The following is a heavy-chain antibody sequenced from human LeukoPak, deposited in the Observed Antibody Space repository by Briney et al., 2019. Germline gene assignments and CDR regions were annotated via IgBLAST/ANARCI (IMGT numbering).Heavy chain of an antibody. Sequence: PGGSLRLSCAASGFTFSSNAMSWVRQAPGKGLEWVSAISGSGGSTYYADSVKGRFTISRDNSKNTLYLQMNSLRAEDTAVCYCAKDEGATGWFGIPGNWFDPWGQGTLVTVSS. CDR3: AKDEGATGWFGIPGNWFDP. CDR2: ISGSGGST. D-gene: IGHD3-10*01. V-gene: IGHV3-23*01. CDR1: GFTFSSNA. J-gene: IGHJ5*02.